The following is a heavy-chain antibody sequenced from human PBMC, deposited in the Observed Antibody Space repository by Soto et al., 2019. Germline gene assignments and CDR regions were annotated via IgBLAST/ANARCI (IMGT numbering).Heavy chain of an antibody. CDR3: ARWWIQEWSTNNWFDP. J-gene: IGHJ5*02. V-gene: IGHV4-61*01. CDR2: VFHSGST. CDR1: GGSVSSGTYW. Sequence: QVQMQESGTGLVKPSETLSLTCSVSGGSVSSGTYWWNWIRQPPGKGLEWIGYVFHSGSTDYNPSMQDRVTMSQDTSKNQLFLKLSSVTAADTEVYYWARWWIQEWSTNNWFDPWGQGTLVTF. D-gene: IGHD5-18*01.